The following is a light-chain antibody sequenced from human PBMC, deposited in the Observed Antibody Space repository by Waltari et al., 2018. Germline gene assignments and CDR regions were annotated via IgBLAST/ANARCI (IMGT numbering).Light chain of an antibody. J-gene: IGKJ1*01. CDR1: QSLVHSDGKTY. CDR3: MQATHWPLT. V-gene: IGKV2-30*02. Sequence: QSLVHSDGKTYFNWFQQRPGQSPRRLIYKISNRGSGVPDRFSGSESGTDFTLKISRVEAEDVGVYYCMQATHWPLTFGQGTKVEIK. CDR2: KIS.